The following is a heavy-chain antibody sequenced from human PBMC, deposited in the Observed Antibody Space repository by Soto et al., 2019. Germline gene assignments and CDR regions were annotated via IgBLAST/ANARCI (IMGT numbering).Heavy chain of an antibody. V-gene: IGHV1-58*01. CDR1: GFAFTSSA. Sequence: GASVKVSCKASGFAFTSSAVQWVRQARGQRLEWIGWIVVGSGNTNYAQKFQERVTITRDMSTSTAYMELSSLRSEDTAVYYCAKEEGADDYYDSSGYTWLDSWGQGTLVTVSS. J-gene: IGHJ5*01. D-gene: IGHD3-22*01. CDR3: AKEEGADDYYDSSGYTWLDS. CDR2: IVVGSGNT.